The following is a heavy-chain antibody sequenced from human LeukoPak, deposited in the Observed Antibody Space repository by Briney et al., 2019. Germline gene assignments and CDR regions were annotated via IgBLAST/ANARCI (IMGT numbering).Heavy chain of an antibody. CDR1: GFTFDDYA. J-gene: IGHJ3*02. V-gene: IGHV3-9*01. CDR3: TKGHDSRVFDI. CDR2: ISWNSGNI. D-gene: IGHD3-16*01. Sequence: GRSLRLSCAASGFTFDDYAMYWVRQAPGKGLEWVSGISWNSGNIGYADSVKGRFTISRDNAKNSLYLQMNSLRAEDTALYYCTKGHDSRVFDIWGQGTMVTVSS.